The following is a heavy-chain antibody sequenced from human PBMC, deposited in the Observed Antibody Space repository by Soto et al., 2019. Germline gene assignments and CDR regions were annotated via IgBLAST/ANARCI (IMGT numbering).Heavy chain of an antibody. V-gene: IGHV4-31*03. D-gene: IGHD5-18*01. J-gene: IGHJ5*02. Sequence: QVQLQASGPGLVKPSQTLSLTCTVSGGSISSGGYYWSWIRQHPGKGLEWIGYIYYSGSTYYNPSLKSRVTISVDTSKNQFSLKLSSVTAADTAVYYCARDARGYSYYNWFDPWGQGTLVTVSS. CDR3: ARDARGYSYYNWFDP. CDR1: GGSISSGGYY. CDR2: IYYSGST.